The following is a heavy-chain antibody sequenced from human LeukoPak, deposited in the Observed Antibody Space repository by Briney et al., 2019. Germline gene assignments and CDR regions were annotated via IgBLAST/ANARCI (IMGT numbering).Heavy chain of an antibody. Sequence: GASVKVSCKVSGYTLTELSMHWVRQAPGKGLEWMGGFDPEDGETIYAQKFQGRVTMTEDTSTDTAYMELSSLRSEDTAVYYCASNPPRTGDFNSWGQGALVTVSS. V-gene: IGHV1-24*01. CDR1: GYTLTELS. D-gene: IGHD7-27*01. CDR3: ASNPPRTGDFNS. CDR2: FDPEDGET. J-gene: IGHJ4*02.